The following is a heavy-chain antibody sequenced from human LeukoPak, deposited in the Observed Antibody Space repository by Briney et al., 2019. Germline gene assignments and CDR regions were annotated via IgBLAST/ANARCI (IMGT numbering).Heavy chain of an antibody. CDR2: ISSSSSYI. J-gene: IGHJ4*02. V-gene: IGHV3-21*01. CDR1: GFTFSSYS. D-gene: IGHD3-9*01. Sequence: GGSLRLSCAASGFTFSSYSMNWVRQAPGKGLGWVSSISSSSSYIYYADSVKGRFTISRDNAKNSLYLQMNSLRAEDTAVYYCARAPYLPNYDILTGYYIAPPEDYWGQGTLVTVSS. CDR3: ARAPYLPNYDILTGYYIAPPEDY.